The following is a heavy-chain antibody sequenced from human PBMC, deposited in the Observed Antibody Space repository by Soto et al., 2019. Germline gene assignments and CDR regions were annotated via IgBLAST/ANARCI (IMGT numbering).Heavy chain of an antibody. CDR1: GYSFTSYW. J-gene: IGHJ6*02. CDR2: IYPGDSDT. CDR3: AVSDTAMEPGTYYYYGMDV. V-gene: IGHV5-51*01. Sequence: PGESLKISCKGSGYSFTSYWIGWVRQMPGKGLEWMGIIYPGDSDTRYSPSFQGQITISADKSISTAYLQWSSLKASDTAMYYCAVSDTAMEPGTYYYYGMDVWGQGTTVTVSS. D-gene: IGHD5-18*01.